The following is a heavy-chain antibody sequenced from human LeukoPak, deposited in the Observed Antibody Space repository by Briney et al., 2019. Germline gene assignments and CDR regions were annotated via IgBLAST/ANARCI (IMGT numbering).Heavy chain of an antibody. Sequence: GASVKVSCKASGYTFTGNYMHWVRQAPGQGLEWMGWVNPKSGSTNYAQKFQGRVTMTEDTSTDTAYMELSSLRSEDTAVYYCATDPYQWLVRRYWGQGALVTVSS. J-gene: IGHJ4*02. CDR1: GYTFTGNY. CDR3: ATDPYQWLVRRY. V-gene: IGHV1-2*02. CDR2: VNPKSGST. D-gene: IGHD6-19*01.